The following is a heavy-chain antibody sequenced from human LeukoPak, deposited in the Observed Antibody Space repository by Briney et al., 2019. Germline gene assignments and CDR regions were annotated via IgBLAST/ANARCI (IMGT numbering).Heavy chain of an antibody. J-gene: IGHJ4*02. Sequence: PGGSLRLSCAASGFTFSSFALHWVRQAPGKGLEWVAVISYDDGSNKYYADSVKGRFTISRDNFKNTLYLQMNSLRTEDTAVYYCARESGGNTPYYFDYWGQGTLVTVSS. CDR1: GFTFSSFA. V-gene: IGHV3-30*04. D-gene: IGHD2-2*02. CDR2: ISYDDGSNK. CDR3: ARESGGNTPYYFDY.